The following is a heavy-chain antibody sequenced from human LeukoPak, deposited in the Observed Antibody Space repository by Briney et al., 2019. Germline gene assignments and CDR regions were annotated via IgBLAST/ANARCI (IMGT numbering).Heavy chain of an antibody. V-gene: IGHV4-34*01. J-gene: IGHJ6*02. CDR2: INHSGST. CDR3: ARVGVTMVRGAHYYYYGMDV. Sequence: SETLSLTCAVYGGSFSGYYWSWIRQPPGKGLEWIGEINHSGSTNYNPSLKSRVTISVDTSKNQFSLKLSSVTAADTAVYYCARVGVTMVRGAHYYYYGMDVWSQGTTVTVSS. CDR1: GGSFSGYY. D-gene: IGHD3-10*01.